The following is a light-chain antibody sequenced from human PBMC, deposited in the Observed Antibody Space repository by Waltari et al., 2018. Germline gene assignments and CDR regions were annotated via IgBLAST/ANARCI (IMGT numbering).Light chain of an antibody. V-gene: IGKV4-1*01. CDR2: WAS. CDR1: QSVLFRSNNKNY. CDR3: QQFLNTPWT. J-gene: IGKJ1*01. Sequence: DIVMTQFPDSLAVSLGERATINCKSSQSVLFRSNNKNYFSWYQQKPGQPPNLLIYWASTRASGVPDRFNGSGSGTDFSLTISSLQAEDVAVYYCQQFLNTPWTFGQGTKVEIK.